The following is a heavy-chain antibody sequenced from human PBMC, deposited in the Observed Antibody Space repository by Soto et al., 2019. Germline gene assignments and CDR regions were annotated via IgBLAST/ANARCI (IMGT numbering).Heavy chain of an antibody. D-gene: IGHD3-3*01. J-gene: IGHJ2*01. Sequence: QVQLVESGGGVVQPGRSLRLSCAASGFTFSSYAMHWVRQAPGKGLEWVAVISYDGSNKYYADSVKGRFTISRDNSKKXLXXQMNSLRAEDTAVYYCARPNYGFWSGHDEFGYFDLWGRGTLVTVSS. CDR3: ARPNYGFWSGHDEFGYFDL. CDR2: ISYDGSNK. CDR1: GFTFSSYA. V-gene: IGHV3-30-3*01.